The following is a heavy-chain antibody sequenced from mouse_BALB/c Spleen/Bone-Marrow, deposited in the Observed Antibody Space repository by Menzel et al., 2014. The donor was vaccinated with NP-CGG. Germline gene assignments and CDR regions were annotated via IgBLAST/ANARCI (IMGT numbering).Heavy chain of an antibody. V-gene: IGHV1S56*01. D-gene: IGHD2-14*01. CDR2: IFPGGGTT. J-gene: IGHJ3*01. CDR3: ARNYRYAWFVY. Sequence: VQVVESGAELVKPGASVKLSCKSSCYTFTTYDINWVRQRPEQGLEWIGWIFPGGGTTKYNEKFKGKATLTTDKSSSTAYMQFSRLTSEDSAVYFCARNYRYAWFVYWGQGTLVTVSA. CDR1: CYTFTTYD.